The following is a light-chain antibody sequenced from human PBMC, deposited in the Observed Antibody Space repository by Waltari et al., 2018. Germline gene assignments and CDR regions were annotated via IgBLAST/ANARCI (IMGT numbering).Light chain of an antibody. CDR1: SSNIGSNT. CDR2: TNK. V-gene: IGLV1-44*01. Sequence: QSVLTQPPSASGTPGQRVTISCSGSSSNIGSNTVTWYQQLPGTAPKLLIYTNKQRPAGVPDRFSGSKSGTAASLAISGLQSEDEADYYCAAWDDSLNVVLFGGGTKLTVL. CDR3: AAWDDSLNVVL. J-gene: IGLJ2*01.